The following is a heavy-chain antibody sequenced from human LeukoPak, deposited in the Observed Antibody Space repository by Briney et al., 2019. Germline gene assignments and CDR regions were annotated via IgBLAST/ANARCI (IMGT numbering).Heavy chain of an antibody. V-gene: IGHV4-34*01. J-gene: IGHJ4*02. CDR2: INHSGST. CDR3: ARGRRYYYDSSGYFF. Sequence: SETLSLTRAVYGGSFSGYYWSWIRQPPGKGLEWIGEINHSGSTNYNPSLKSRVTISVDTSKNQFSLKLSSVTAADTAVYYCARGRRYYYDSSGYFFWGQGTLVTVSS. CDR1: GGSFSGYY. D-gene: IGHD3-22*01.